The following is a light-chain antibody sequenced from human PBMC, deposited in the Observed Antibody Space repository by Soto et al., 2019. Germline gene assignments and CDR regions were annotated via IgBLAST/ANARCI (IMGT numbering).Light chain of an antibody. Sequence: DIVLTQSPGTLSLSPGEGATLSCRTSQSVSNNYLAWYQQKPGQAPRLLIYDESNRATGIPDRFSGSGSGTDLTLTISSLEPEDFAVYYCQKRSNWPWTCGQGTKVDIK. CDR3: QKRSNWPWT. J-gene: IGKJ1*01. V-gene: IGKV3D-20*02. CDR2: DES. CDR1: QSVSNNY.